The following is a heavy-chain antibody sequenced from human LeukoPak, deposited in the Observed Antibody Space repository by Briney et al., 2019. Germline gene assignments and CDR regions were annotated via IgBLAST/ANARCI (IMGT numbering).Heavy chain of an antibody. V-gene: IGHV4-34*01. J-gene: IGHJ3*02. D-gene: IGHD2-2*01. CDR1: GGSFSGYY. Sequence: PSETLSLTCAVYGGSFSGYYWSWIRQPPGKGLEWIGEINHSGSTNYNPSLKSRVTISVDTSKNQFSLKLSSVPAADTAVYYCRIVVVPAAYHDAFDIWGQGTMVTVSS. CDR2: INHSGST. CDR3: RIVVVPAAYHDAFDI.